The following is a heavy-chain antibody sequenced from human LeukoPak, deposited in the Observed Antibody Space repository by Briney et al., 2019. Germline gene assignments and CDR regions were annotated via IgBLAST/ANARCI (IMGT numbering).Heavy chain of an antibody. V-gene: IGHV3-30*04. CDR2: ILYDGSKT. CDR1: GFTFSSYA. CDR3: AREGEALDY. Sequence: AGGSLRLSCAVSGFTFSSYAMHWVRQAPVKGLEWAAIILYDGSKTYYADSVKGRFTISRDNSKNTLYLQMNSLRVEDTAMYYCAREGEALDYWGQGALVTVSS. D-gene: IGHD3-16*01. J-gene: IGHJ4*02.